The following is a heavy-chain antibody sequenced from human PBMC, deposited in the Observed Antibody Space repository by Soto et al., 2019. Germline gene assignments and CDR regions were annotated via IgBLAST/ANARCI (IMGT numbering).Heavy chain of an antibody. CDR3: ARCPQPPDTADPYAVXV. CDR2: IVPSVDTT. Sequence: QVQLVQSGTEVKKPGASVKVSCKASGGTFSRSGFHWVRQAPGQGLEWMGMIVPSVDTTNYAQKFQARVTISADQFTSTVYMELRSLRSXDXAVXXCARCPQPPDTADPYAVXVWGQGTRVIV. CDR1: GGTFSRSG. J-gene: IGHJ6*02. V-gene: IGHV1-69*18. D-gene: IGHD5-18*01.